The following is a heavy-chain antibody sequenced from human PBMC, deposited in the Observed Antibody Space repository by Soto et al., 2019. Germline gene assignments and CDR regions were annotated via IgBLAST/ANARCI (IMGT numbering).Heavy chain of an antibody. D-gene: IGHD1-26*01. V-gene: IGHV6-1*01. CDR3: ARMVGATADY. Sequence: SQTLSLTFSISGDIVSSNIAAWNWIMHSPSRGLEWLGRTYYRSKCYNDYAISVKSRITINPDTPKNQFSLQLNSVTPEDTAVYYCARMVGATADYWGQGTLVTVSS. CDR1: GDIVSSNIAA. CDR2: TYYRSKCYN. J-gene: IGHJ4*02.